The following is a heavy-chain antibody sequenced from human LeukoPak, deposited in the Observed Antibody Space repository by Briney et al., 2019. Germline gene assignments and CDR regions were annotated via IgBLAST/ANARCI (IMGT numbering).Heavy chain of an antibody. V-gene: IGHV3-15*01. CDR1: GFTVRNAW. CDR2: VKSKSDGGAT. Sequence: GGSLRLSCAASGFTVRNAWMSWVRQAPGKWMEWVGRVKSKSDGGATDYGAPVKGRFTISRDDSENTLYLQMNSLTTDDTAVYYCAKDKGSGSYHFDYWGQGTLVTVSS. D-gene: IGHD3-10*01. CDR3: AKDKGSGSYHFDY. J-gene: IGHJ4*02.